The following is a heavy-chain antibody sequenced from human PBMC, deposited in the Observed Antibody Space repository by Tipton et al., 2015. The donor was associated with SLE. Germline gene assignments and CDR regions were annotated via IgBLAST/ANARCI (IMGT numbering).Heavy chain of an antibody. CDR1: GFTFSTSN. CDR3: TRVESTSWAFDV. Sequence: GSLRLSCATSGFTFSTSNMHWVRQAPGKGPVWVSRINSDGSTTNYADSVKGRFTISRDNAKSTLYLQMNSLRAEDTAVYYCTRVESTSWAFDVWGQGTIVTVSS. CDR2: INSDGSTT. V-gene: IGHV3-74*01. D-gene: IGHD2/OR15-2a*01. J-gene: IGHJ3*01.